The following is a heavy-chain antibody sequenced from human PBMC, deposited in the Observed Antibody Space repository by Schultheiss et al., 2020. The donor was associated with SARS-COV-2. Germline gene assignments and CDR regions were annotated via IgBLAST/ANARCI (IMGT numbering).Heavy chain of an antibody. D-gene: IGHD7-27*01. CDR2: IKQDGSEK. CDR3: ARRRKANWGSTDY. Sequence: GESLKISCAASGFTFSSYWMSWVRQAPGKGLEWVANIKQDGSEKYYVDSVKGRFTISRDNAKNSLYLQMNILRAEDTAVYYCARRRKANWGSTDYWGQGTLVTVSS. J-gene: IGHJ4*02. V-gene: IGHV3-7*01. CDR1: GFTFSSYW.